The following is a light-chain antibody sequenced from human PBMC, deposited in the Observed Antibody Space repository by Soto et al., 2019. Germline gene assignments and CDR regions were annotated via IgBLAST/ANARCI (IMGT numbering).Light chain of an antibody. V-gene: IGLV2-14*03. CDR1: SSDVGHPYNY. CDR3: MSYIDSTSTHWV. CDR2: KVS. Sequence: QSVLTQPASVSGSPGQSITISCTGTSSDVGHPYNYVSWYQQHPGKAPKLHIFKVSNRPSGISGRFSGSKSGNTASLTISGLQAEDEADYYCMSYIDSTSTHWVLGGGTKVTVL. J-gene: IGLJ3*02.